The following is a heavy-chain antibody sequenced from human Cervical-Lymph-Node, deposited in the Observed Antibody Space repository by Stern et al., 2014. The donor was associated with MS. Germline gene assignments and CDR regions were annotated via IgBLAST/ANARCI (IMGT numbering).Heavy chain of an antibody. J-gene: IGHJ4*02. D-gene: IGHD1-26*01. CDR3: ARDRGSYSDY. Sequence: VQLVESGAEVERPGASVKVSCKASGYTFTAYFLHCVRQATGQGLEWMGWISPKTGSATYAQKFQDRVTMTRDTSINTGYMEVSSLRSDDTAVYYCARDRGSYSDYWGQGTLVAVSS. V-gene: IGHV1-2*02. CDR2: ISPKTGSA. CDR1: GYTFTAYF.